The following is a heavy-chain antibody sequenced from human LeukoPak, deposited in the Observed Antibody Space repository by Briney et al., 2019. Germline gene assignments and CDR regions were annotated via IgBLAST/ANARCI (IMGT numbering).Heavy chain of an antibody. Sequence: SVKVSCKASGGSFSTYPITWVRQAPAHVLEWMGRFIPVVGTSTYAQRFKGRVTFTADASRTTAFMEVASLNSDDTAVYYCARGQSSANDRKGRTGLDSWGQGTLVTVSS. V-gene: IGHV1-69*11. CDR3: ARGQSSANDRKGRTGLDS. CDR2: FIPVVGTS. CDR1: GGSFSTYP. J-gene: IGHJ4*02. D-gene: IGHD2-2*01.